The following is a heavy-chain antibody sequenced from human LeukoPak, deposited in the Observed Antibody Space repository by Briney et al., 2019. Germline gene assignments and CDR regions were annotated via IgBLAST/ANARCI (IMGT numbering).Heavy chain of an antibody. Sequence: ASVKVSCKASGYTFTSYGISWVRQAPGQGLEWMGWISAYNGNTNYAQKLQGRVTMTTDTSTSTAYMELRSLRSDDTAVYYCARMGPLWFGESYIDYWGQGTLVTVSS. V-gene: IGHV1-18*01. J-gene: IGHJ4*02. CDR1: GYTFTSYG. CDR2: ISAYNGNT. D-gene: IGHD3-10*01. CDR3: ARMGPLWFGESYIDY.